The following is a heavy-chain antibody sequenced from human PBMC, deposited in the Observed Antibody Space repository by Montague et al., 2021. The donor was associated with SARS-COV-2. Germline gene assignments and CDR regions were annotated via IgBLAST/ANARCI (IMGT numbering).Heavy chain of an antibody. CDR3: ARVGRQQLVRLSGMEV. D-gene: IGHD6-13*01. CDR1: GGSISSSSYY. Sequence: SETLSLTCTVSGGSISSSSYYWGWIRQPPGKGLEWIGSIYYSGSTYYNPSIKSRVTISIDTSKNQFSLKLSSVTAADTAVYYCARVGRQQLVRLSGMEVWGQGTTVTVSS. J-gene: IGHJ6*02. V-gene: IGHV4-39*07. CDR2: IYYSGST.